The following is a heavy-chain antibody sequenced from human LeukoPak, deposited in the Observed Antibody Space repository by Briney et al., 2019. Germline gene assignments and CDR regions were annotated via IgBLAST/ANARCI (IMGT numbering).Heavy chain of an antibody. CDR1: GFTFSSSV. CDR3: AKRDYSTNYFDY. CDR2: IRDGGGST. Sequence: GGSLRLSCAASGFTFSSSVMSWVRQAPGKGLEWVSVIRDGGGSTNYADSVKGGFTGSRDNSKNTLYLQMNSLRAEDTAVYYCAKRDYSTNYFDYWGQGAMVTVSS. J-gene: IGHJ4*02. D-gene: IGHD2-15*01. V-gene: IGHV3-23*01.